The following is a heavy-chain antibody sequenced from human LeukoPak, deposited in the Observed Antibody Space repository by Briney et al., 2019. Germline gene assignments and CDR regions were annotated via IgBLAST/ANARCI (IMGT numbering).Heavy chain of an antibody. Sequence: GSLRLSCAASGFTFSSYAMSWVRQAPGKGLEWVSVIYSGGSTYYADSVKGRFTIPRDNSKNTLYLQMNSLRAEDTAVYYCARDTEGYFDYWGQGTLVTVSS. J-gene: IGHJ4*02. V-gene: IGHV3-53*01. CDR2: IYSGGST. CDR3: ARDTEGYFDY. D-gene: IGHD2-8*02. CDR1: GFTFSSYA.